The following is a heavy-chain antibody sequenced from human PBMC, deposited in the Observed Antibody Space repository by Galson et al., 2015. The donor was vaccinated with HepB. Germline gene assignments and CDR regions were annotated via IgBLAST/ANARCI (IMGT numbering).Heavy chain of an antibody. CDR1: GDSITNYY. CDR2: VYYSGNT. J-gene: IGHJ3*02. CDR3: ARSPSIGYGTQGAFDI. Sequence: QVQLQGSGPGLVQPSETLSLTCTVSGDSITNYYWNWPRQPPGKGLEWIGFVYYSGNTNYNPSPKSRVTISVDTSKNQFSLKLTSVTAADTAVYSCARSPSIGYGTQGAFDIWGQGTMVTVSS. V-gene: IGHV4-59*12. D-gene: IGHD2-15*01.